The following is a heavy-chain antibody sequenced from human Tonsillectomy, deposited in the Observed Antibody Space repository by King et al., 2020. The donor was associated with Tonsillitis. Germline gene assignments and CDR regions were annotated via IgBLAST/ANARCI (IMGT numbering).Heavy chain of an antibody. CDR3: AKGYCTNGVCYPDY. D-gene: IGHD2-8*01. CDR1: GFTFSTYA. V-gene: IGHV3-23*01. Sequence: VQLLESGGGLVQPGGSLRLSCAASGFTFSTYAMSWVRQAPGKGLEWVSTIGGSGGTTYYADSVKGRFTISRDNSKNTLYLQMNSLRAEDTAVYYCAKGYCTNGVCYPDYWGQGTLVTVSS. CDR2: IGGSGGTT. J-gene: IGHJ4*02.